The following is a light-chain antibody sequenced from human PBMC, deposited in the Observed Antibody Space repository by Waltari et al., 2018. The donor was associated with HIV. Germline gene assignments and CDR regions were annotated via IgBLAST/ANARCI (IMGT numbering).Light chain of an antibody. V-gene: IGLV2-14*03. CDR2: DVS. CDR1: SSDVGGHNS. J-gene: IGLJ2*01. CDR3: SSYTANSRI. Sequence: QSALTQPASVSGSLGQSITISCTGTSSDVGGHNSVSWYQQHPGKAPKLLISDVSNRPSVVSNRCAGSKAGNPASLTISGLQAEDEADYYFSSYTANSRIFGGGTRLTVL.